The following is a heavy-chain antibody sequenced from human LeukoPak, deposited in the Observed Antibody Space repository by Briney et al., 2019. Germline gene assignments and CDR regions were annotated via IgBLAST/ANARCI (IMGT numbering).Heavy chain of an antibody. CDR1: GFTLSSYG. J-gene: IGHJ5*02. CDR3: AKDGLRFLEWLPNWFDP. D-gene: IGHD3-3*01. Sequence: RRSLRHSCAASGFTLSSYGMHWVRQAPGKGLEWGAVILYDGSNKYYADSVMSRFTISRGNSKNTLYLQMNSLRAEDTAVYYCAKDGLRFLEWLPNWFDPWGQGALVTASS. V-gene: IGHV3-30*18. CDR2: ILYDGSNK.